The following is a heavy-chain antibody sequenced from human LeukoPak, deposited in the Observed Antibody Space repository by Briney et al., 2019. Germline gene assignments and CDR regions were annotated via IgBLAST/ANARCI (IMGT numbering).Heavy chain of an antibody. Sequence: ASVKVSCKASGYTFTSYAMHWVRQAPGQRLEWMGWINAGNGDTKYSQKFQGRVTITRDTSASTAYMDLSSLRSEDTAVYYCARDLGYCTNGVCHTRFDYWGQGTLVAVSS. CDR3: ARDLGYCTNGVCHTRFDY. D-gene: IGHD2-8*01. CDR2: INAGNGDT. V-gene: IGHV1-3*01. J-gene: IGHJ4*02. CDR1: GYTFTSYA.